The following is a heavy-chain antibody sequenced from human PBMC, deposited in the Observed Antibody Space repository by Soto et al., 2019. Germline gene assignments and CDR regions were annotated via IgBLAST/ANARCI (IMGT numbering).Heavy chain of an antibody. CDR1: GYSSANFW. D-gene: IGHD6-13*01. Sequence: RGESLKISCKASGYSSANFWIGWVRQMPGKGLEWMGFIHFVGSDTRYTPPFQDQVTISADKSINTAYLQWNSLRASDTAIFYCAIATHGTSYFDYLAQGTLVTVSA. V-gene: IGHV5-51*01. CDR2: IHFVGSDT. J-gene: IGHJ4*02. CDR3: AIATHGTSYFDY.